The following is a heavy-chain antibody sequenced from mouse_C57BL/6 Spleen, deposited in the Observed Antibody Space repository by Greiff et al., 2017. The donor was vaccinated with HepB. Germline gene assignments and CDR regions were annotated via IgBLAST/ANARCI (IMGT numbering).Heavy chain of an antibody. Sequence: QVQLQQPGAELVKPGASVKLSCKASGYTFTSYWMQWVKQRPGQGLEWIGEIDPSDSYTNYNQKFKGKATLTVDTSSSTAYMQLSILTSEDSAVYYCARGRVFAYWGQGTLVTVSA. J-gene: IGHJ3*01. CDR2: IDPSDSYT. CDR1: GYTFTSYW. CDR3: ARGRVFAY. V-gene: IGHV1-50*01.